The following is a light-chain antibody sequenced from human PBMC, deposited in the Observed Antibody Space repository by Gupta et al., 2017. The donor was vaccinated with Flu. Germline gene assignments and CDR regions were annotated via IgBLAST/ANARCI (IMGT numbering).Light chain of an antibody. J-gene: IGKJ1*01. CDR2: GAS. CDR1: QSVSSSY. Sequence: EVLLTQSPCTLSLSPGERATLSCRASQSVSSSYLAWYQQKPGQTPRLLIYGASSRATGIPDRFSGSGSGTEFTLTISRLEPEDFAVYYCQQYGSSVQTFGQGTKVEIK. V-gene: IGKV3-20*01. CDR3: QQYGSSVQT.